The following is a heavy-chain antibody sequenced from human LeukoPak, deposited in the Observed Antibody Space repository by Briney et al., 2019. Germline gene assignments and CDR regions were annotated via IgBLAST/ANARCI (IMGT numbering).Heavy chain of an antibody. CDR3: ARDRRQLELRGDFDY. CDR1: GYSISSGYY. Sequence: SETLSLTCTVAGYSISSGYYWGWIRQPPGKGLEWIGGIYQSGSTYYNPSLKSRVTISVDTSKNQFSLKLSSVTAADTAVYYCARDRRQLELRGDFDYWGQGTLVTVSS. J-gene: IGHJ4*02. CDR2: IYQSGST. D-gene: IGHD1-26*01. V-gene: IGHV4-38-2*02.